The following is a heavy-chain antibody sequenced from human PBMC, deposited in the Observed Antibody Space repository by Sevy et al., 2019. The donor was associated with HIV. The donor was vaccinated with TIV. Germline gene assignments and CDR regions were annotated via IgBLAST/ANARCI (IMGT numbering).Heavy chain of an antibody. V-gene: IGHV4-39*01. CDR2: IYYSGST. CDR1: GGSISSSSYY. CDR3: ARLIFGVVAYYFDY. J-gene: IGHJ4*02. Sequence: SKTLSLTCTVSGGSISSSSYYWGWIRQPPGKGLEWIGSIYYSGSTYYNPSLKSRVTISVDTSKNQFSLKLSSVTAADTAVYYCARLIFGVVAYYFDYWGQGTLVTVSS. D-gene: IGHD3-3*01.